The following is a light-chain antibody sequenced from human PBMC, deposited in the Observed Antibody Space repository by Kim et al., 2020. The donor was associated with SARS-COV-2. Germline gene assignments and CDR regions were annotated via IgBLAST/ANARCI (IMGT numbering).Light chain of an antibody. CDR2: AAS. V-gene: IGKV3-20*01. J-gene: IGKJ1*01. Sequence: SPGESATRSCRASQSVTNNFLGWYQQKPGQAPRLLMYAASRRATGIEDRFSGSGSGTDFTLTISRLEPEDFAVYYCHQYASSLQTFGQGTKVDIK. CDR3: HQYASSLQT. CDR1: QSVTNNF.